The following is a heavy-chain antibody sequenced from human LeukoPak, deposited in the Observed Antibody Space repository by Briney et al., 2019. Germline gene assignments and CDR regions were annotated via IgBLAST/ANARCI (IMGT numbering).Heavy chain of an antibody. Sequence: QPGGSLILSCAASGFTFSSYEMNWVRQAPGKGLEWVSYISSSGSTIYYADSVKGRFTISRDNAKNSLYLQMNSLRAEDTAVYYCARTPHTFYYYDSSGRNWFDPWGQGTLVTVSS. CDR3: ARTPHTFYYYDSSGRNWFDP. CDR1: GFTFSSYE. J-gene: IGHJ5*02. CDR2: ISSSGSTI. D-gene: IGHD3-22*01. V-gene: IGHV3-48*03.